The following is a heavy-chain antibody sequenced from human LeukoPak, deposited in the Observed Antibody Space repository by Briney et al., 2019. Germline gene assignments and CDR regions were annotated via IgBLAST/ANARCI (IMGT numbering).Heavy chain of an antibody. CDR1: GGSFSGYY. D-gene: IGHD2-2*01. CDR2: INHSGST. J-gene: IGHJ5*02. Sequence: SETLSLTCAVYGGSFSGYYWSWIRQPPGKGLEWIGEINHSGSTNYNPSLKSRVTISVDTSKNQFSLKLSSVTAADAAVYYCARGGSCSRTSCPAVLGFDPWGQGTLVTVSS. CDR3: ARGGSCSRTSCPAVLGFDP. V-gene: IGHV4-34*01.